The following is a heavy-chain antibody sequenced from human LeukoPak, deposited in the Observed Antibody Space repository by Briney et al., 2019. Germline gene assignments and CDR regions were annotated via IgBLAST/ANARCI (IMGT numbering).Heavy chain of an antibody. V-gene: IGHV1-24*01. J-gene: IGHJ5*02. CDR2: FDPEDGET. D-gene: IGHD1-14*01. Sequence: ASVIVSCKVSGYTLTELSMHWVRQAPGKGLEWMGGFDPEDGETMYAQKFQGRVTMTEDTSTDTAYMELNSLRSEDTAVYYCAKPTHARGGPWFDPWGQGTLVTVSS. CDR1: GYTLTELS. CDR3: AKPTHARGGPWFDP.